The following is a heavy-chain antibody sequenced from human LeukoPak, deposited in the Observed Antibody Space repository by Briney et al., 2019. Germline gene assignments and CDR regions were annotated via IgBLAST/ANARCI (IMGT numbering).Heavy chain of an antibody. CDR2: INHSGST. J-gene: IGHJ4*02. Sequence: PSETLSLTCAVYGGSFSGYYWSWIRQPPGKGLEWIGEINHSGSTNYNPSLKSRVTISVDTSKNQFSLKLSSATAADTAVYYCARGVSREFDYWGQGTLVTVSS. CDR3: ARGVSREFDY. V-gene: IGHV4-34*01. CDR1: GGSFSGYY.